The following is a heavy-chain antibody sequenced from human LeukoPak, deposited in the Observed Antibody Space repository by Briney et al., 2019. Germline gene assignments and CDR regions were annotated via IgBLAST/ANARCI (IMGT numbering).Heavy chain of an antibody. J-gene: IGHJ4*02. CDR3: AADIVVVLPGGATHRASDY. D-gene: IGHD2/OR15-2a*01. V-gene: IGHV4-59*11. CDR2: IYYSGST. Sequence: PSETLSLTCTVSGGSISSHYWSWIRQPPGKGLEWIGYIYYSGSTNYNPSLKSRVTISVDTSKNQFSLKLSSVTAADTAVYYCAADIVVVLPGGATHRASDYWGQGTLVTVSS. CDR1: GGSISSHY.